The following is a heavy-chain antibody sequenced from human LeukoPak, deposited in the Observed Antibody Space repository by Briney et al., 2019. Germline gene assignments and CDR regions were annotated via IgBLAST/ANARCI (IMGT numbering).Heavy chain of an antibody. D-gene: IGHD2-15*01. CDR1: GGPISSFY. J-gene: IGHJ4*02. Sequence: PSETLSLTCTVSGGPISSFYWNWIRQPPGKGLEWIGYTYYSGSSSYNPSLKNRATISVDKSRSQFSLKINSVTAADTAVYFCAREPGAEDFGGFDYWGKGTLVTVSS. V-gene: IGHV4-59*01. CDR2: TYYSGSS. CDR3: AREPGAEDFGGFDY.